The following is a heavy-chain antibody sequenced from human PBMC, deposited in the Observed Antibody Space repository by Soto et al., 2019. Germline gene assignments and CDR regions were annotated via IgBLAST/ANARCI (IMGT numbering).Heavy chain of an antibody. Sequence: PWGSLRLCCAASGFTFSSYWMHWVRQAPGKGLVWVSRINSDGSSTSYADSVKGRFTISRDNAKNTLYLQMNSLRAEDTALYYCARGVPAAGRGDYYGMDVWGQGTTVTVSS. J-gene: IGHJ6*02. D-gene: IGHD2-2*01. CDR2: INSDGSST. CDR1: GFTFSSYW. CDR3: ARGVPAAGRGDYYGMDV. V-gene: IGHV3-74*01.